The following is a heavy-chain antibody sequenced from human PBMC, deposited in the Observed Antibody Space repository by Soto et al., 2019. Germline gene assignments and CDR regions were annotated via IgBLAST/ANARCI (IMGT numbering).Heavy chain of an antibody. CDR1: RGTFSRYA. CDR2: IIPIFGTA. CDR3: ASSASPGVVYYWGMDV. D-gene: IGHD6-6*01. Sequence: SVKVSCKASRGTFSRYAISWVRQAPGHGLEWMGGIIPIFGTANYAQKFQGRVTITADESTSTAYMELSSLRSEDTAVYYCASSASPGVVYYWGMDVWGEGAPVTVSS. J-gene: IGHJ6*04. V-gene: IGHV1-69*13.